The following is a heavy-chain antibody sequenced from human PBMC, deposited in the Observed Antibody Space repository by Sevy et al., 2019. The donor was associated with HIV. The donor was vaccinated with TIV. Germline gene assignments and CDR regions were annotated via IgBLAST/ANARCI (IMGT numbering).Heavy chain of an antibody. V-gene: IGHV3-66*02. CDR1: GFTVSSNY. Sequence: GGSLRLSCAASGFTVSSNYMSWVRQAPGKGLEWVSVIYSGCSTYYADSVKGRFTISRDNSKNTLYLQMNSLRAEDTAVYYCARDRLGIAVAGHDAFDIWGQGTMVTVSS. D-gene: IGHD6-19*01. CDR2: IYSGCST. CDR3: ARDRLGIAVAGHDAFDI. J-gene: IGHJ3*02.